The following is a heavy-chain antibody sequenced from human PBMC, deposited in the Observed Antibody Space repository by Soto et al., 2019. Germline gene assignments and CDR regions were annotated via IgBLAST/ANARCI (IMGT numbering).Heavy chain of an antibody. CDR2: ISYDGSNT. V-gene: IGHV3-30-3*01. CDR3: ARDHGMFLSYYYYGMDV. CDR1: GFTFSRFS. J-gene: IGHJ6*02. D-gene: IGHD3-10*02. Sequence: GGSLRLSCAASGFTFSRFSMHWVRQAPGKGLAWVAVISYDGSNTHYAESVKGRFNISRDDSKNTVYLQMNNLRGEDSAVYYCARDHGMFLSYYYYGMDVWGQGTTVTVSS.